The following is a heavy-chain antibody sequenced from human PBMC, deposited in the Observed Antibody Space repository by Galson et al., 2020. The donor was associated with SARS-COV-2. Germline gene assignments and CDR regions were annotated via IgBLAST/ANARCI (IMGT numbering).Heavy chain of an antibody. CDR3: AKRLYSSSQSETRGMDV. V-gene: IGHV3-23*01. CDR2: ISGSGDTT. CDR1: GFTFSSYA. J-gene: IGHJ6*02. Sequence: GGSLRLSCAASGFTFSSYAMNWVRQAPGEGLEWVPAISGSGDTTHYAGSVKGRFTISRDNSKNTLYMQMNSLRAEDTAVYYCAKRLYSSSQSETRGMDVWGQGATVTVSS. D-gene: IGHD6-13*01.